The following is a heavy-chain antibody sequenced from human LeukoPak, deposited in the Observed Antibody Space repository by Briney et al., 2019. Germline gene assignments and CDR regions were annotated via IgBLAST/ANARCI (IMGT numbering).Heavy chain of an antibody. CDR1: GFTFSSYA. Sequence: GGSLRLSCAASGFTFSSYAINWVRQAPGQGLEWMGGIIPIFGTANYAQKFQGRLTITADESTTTAYMELSSLRSEDTAVYYCARSHFIVVVPAAIINWFDPWGQGTLVTVSS. CDR2: IIPIFGTA. V-gene: IGHV1-69*01. J-gene: IGHJ5*02. CDR3: ARSHFIVVVPAAIINWFDP. D-gene: IGHD2-2*02.